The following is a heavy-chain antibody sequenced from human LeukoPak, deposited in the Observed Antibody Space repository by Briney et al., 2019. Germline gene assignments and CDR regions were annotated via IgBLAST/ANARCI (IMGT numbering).Heavy chain of an antibody. Sequence: GGPLRLSCAASGFTFSSYGMHWVRQAPGKGLEWVAFIRYDGSNKYYADSVKGRFTISRDNSKNTLYLQMNSLRAEDTAVYYCAKDRFMVRGVTIDYWGQGTLVTVSS. CDR2: IRYDGSNK. V-gene: IGHV3-30*02. D-gene: IGHD3-10*01. CDR1: GFTFSSYG. CDR3: AKDRFMVRGVTIDY. J-gene: IGHJ4*02.